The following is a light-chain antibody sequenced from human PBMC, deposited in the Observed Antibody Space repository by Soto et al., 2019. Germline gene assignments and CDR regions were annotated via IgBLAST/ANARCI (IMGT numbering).Light chain of an antibody. J-gene: IGKJ5*01. CDR3: QQYHNWPIT. V-gene: IGKV3-15*01. CDR1: QSVSSN. Sequence: EIVMTHSPATLSASPWERATISSMASQSVSSNLAWHQQKPGQAPRILMYDASTRATGIPARFSGSGSGTEFTLTISSLQSEDFAVYYCQQYHNWPITFGQGTRLEI. CDR2: DAS.